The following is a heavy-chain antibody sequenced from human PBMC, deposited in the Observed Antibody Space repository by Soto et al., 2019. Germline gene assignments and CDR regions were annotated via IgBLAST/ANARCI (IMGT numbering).Heavy chain of an antibody. J-gene: IGHJ4*02. V-gene: IGHV1-18*01. CDR1: GYTFTSYG. D-gene: IGHD4-17*01. CDR2: ISAYNGNT. Sequence: QVQLVQSGAEVKKPGASVKVSCKASGYTFTSYGISWVRQAPGQGLEWMGWISAYNGNTNYAQKLQGRVTMTTDTATSNAYMELRSQRSDDTAVYYCAREYSRGYGDYQLGYWGQGTLVTVSS. CDR3: AREYSRGYGDYQLGY.